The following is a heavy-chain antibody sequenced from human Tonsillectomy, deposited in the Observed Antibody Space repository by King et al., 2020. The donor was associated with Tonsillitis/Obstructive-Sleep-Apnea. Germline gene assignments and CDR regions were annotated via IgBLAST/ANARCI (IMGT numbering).Heavy chain of an antibody. CDR1: GFTFSIYS. CDR2: ISSSSSYI. D-gene: IGHD3-3*01. CDR3: ARGEELLAKRNYYMDV. J-gene: IGHJ6*03. Sequence: DVQLVESGGGLVKPGGSLRLSCAASGFTFSIYSMNWVRQAPGKGLEWVSSISSSSSYIYYADSVKGRFTISRDNAKNSLYLQMNSLRAEDTAVYYCARGEELLAKRNYYMDVWGKGTTVTVSS. V-gene: IGHV3-21*01.